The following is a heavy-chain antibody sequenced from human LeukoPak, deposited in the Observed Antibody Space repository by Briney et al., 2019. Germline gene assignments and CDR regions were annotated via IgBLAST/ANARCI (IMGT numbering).Heavy chain of an antibody. J-gene: IGHJ3*01. CDR3: ARDLGGYISSSY. CDR1: GFTFSSYW. V-gene: IGHV3-20*04. D-gene: IGHD6-6*01. Sequence: PGGSLRLSCAASGFTFSSYWMSWVRQAPGKGLEWVSGINWNGGSTGYADSVKGRFTISRDNAKNSLYLQMNSLRAEDTALYYCARDLGGYISSSYWGQGTMVTVSS. CDR2: INWNGGST.